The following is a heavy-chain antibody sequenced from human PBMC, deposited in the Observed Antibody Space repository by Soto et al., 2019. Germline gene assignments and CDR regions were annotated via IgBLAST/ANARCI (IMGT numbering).Heavy chain of an antibody. V-gene: IGHV4-30-4*01. CDR2: IFYSGTT. J-gene: IGHJ6*02. CDR1: GDSISSADYY. CDR3: ARDLWVEPELYYYGMDV. D-gene: IGHD1-1*01. Sequence: SETLSLTCTVSGDSISSADYYWSWIRQTPGKGLEWVGHIFYSGTTYYNPSLKSRLTISVDTSKNHFSLRLTSVTAADTAVYYCARDLWVEPELYYYGMDVWGQGTTVTVSS.